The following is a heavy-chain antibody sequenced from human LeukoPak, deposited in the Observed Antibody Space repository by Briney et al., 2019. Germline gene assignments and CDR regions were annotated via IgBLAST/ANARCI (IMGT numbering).Heavy chain of an antibody. D-gene: IGHD5-12*01. CDR1: GGTFSSYA. CDR2: INPNSGGT. Sequence: ASVKVSCKASGGTFSSYAISWVRQAPGQGLEWMGWINPNSGGTNYAQKFQGRVTMTRDTSNSTAYMELSRLRSDDTAVYYCARDRVATERWGQGTLVTVSS. CDR3: ARDRVATER. J-gene: IGHJ4*02. V-gene: IGHV1-2*02.